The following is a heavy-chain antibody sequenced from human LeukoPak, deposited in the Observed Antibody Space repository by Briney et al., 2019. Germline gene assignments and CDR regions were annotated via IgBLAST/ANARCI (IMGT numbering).Heavy chain of an antibody. CDR1: GGSISSYY. D-gene: IGHD6-19*01. CDR2: IYTSGST. J-gene: IGHJ4*02. CDR3: ARMYSSGWYYFDY. Sequence: SETLSLTCIVAGGSISSYYWSWIRQPAGKGLEWIGRIYTSGSTNYNPSLKRRVTMSVDTSKNQFSLKLRAVSAADTAVYYCARMYSSGWYYFDYWGQGTLGTVSS. V-gene: IGHV4-4*07.